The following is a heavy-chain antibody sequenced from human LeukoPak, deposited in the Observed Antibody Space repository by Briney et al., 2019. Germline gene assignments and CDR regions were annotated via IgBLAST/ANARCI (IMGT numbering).Heavy chain of an antibody. CDR2: ISGSGGST. CDR3: AKDRTYYDFWSGYSFYFDY. V-gene: IGHV3-23*01. CDR1: GFTFSSYA. D-gene: IGHD3-3*01. Sequence: GGSLRLSCAASGFTFSSYAMSWVRQAPGKGLEWVSGISGSGGSTYYADSVKGRFTISRDNSKNTLYLQMNSLRAEDTAVYYCAKDRTYYDFWSGYSFYFDYWGQGTLVTVSS. J-gene: IGHJ4*02.